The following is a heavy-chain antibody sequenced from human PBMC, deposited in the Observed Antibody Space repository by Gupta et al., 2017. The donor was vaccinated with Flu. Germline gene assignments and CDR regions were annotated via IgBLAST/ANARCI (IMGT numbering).Heavy chain of an antibody. CDR1: GFHFNTYA. CDR2: ISDDGSRQ. CDR3: ARDRLSGSLLAIVSYMDA. Sequence: QVQLVDSGGAVVQPGSSLRLPCVASGFHFNTYAMHWVRQGPGKGLEWLAVISDDGSRQDHAESVRGRFAISRDNSKRTLYLQMKSLRHEDTAMYYWARDRLSGSLLAIVSYMDAWGKGSTGTVSS. V-gene: IGHV3-30*09. J-gene: IGHJ6*04. D-gene: IGHD1-26*01.